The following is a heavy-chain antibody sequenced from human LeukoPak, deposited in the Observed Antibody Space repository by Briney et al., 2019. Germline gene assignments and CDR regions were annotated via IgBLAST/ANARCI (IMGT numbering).Heavy chain of an antibody. J-gene: IGHJ4*02. CDR2: IKEDGSEK. D-gene: IGHD6-13*01. Sequence: GGSLRVSCVGSGFALRSHWMTWVRQAPGKGLEWVANIKEDGSEKYYADSVKGRFTISRDNADNSLYLQMNSLRVEDTAVYYCARGGIAAAGTADHWGQGTLVTVSS. CDR1: GFALRSHW. V-gene: IGHV3-7*01. CDR3: ARGGIAAAGTADH.